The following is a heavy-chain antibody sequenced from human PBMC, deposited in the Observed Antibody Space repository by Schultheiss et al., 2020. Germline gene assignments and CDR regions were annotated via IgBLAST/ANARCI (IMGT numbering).Heavy chain of an antibody. D-gene: IGHD3-3*01. CDR3: ARDYHVLRFLEWLFPYYYYGMDV. J-gene: IGHJ6*02. CDR1: GFTFSSYG. Sequence: GGSLRLSCAASGFTFSSYGMHWVRQAPGKGLEWVAVISYDGSNKYYADSVKGRFTISRDNSKNTLYLQMNSLRAEDTAVYYCARDYHVLRFLEWLFPYYYYGMDVWGQGTTVTVSS. V-gene: IGHV3-30*03. CDR2: ISYDGSNK.